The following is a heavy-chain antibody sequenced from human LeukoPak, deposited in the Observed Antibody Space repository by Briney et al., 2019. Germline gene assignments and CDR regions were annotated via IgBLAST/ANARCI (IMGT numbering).Heavy chain of an antibody. J-gene: IGHJ2*01. V-gene: IGHV1-69*05. Sequence: SVKVSCKASGGTFSSYAISWVRQAPGQGLEWMGGIIPIFGTANYAQKFQGRVTITTDESTSTAYMELSSLRSEDTAVYYCARSPQYIAAAGGRWYFDLWGRGTLVTVSS. CDR2: IIPIFGTA. CDR3: ARSPQYIAAAGGRWYFDL. D-gene: IGHD6-13*01. CDR1: GGTFSSYA.